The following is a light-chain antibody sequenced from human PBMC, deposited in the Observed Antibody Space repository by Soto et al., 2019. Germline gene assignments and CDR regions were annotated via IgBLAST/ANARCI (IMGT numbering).Light chain of an antibody. Sequence: DISMTQSPSSLSASVGDIVTITFRASQSISTYLSWYQQKPGKVPKLLIYGASSMQTGVPSRFSGSGSGTEFIFTISSLQPEDFATYYCQQYHSSPPFTFGQGTKVDI. V-gene: IGKV1-39*01. CDR3: QQYHSSPPFT. CDR2: GAS. J-gene: IGKJ1*01. CDR1: QSISTY.